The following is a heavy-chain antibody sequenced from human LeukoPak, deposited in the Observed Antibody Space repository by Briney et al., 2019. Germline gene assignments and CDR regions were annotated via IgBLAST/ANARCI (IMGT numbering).Heavy chain of an antibody. D-gene: IGHD3-9*01. Sequence: GGSLRLSCVASGFTFSSYAMSWVRQAPGKGLEWVSAISWNSGSIGYADSVKGRFTISRDNAKNSLYLQMNSLRAEDTALYYCAKGRPYYDILTGYSPVAGSIDYWGQGTLVTVSS. V-gene: IGHV3-9*01. J-gene: IGHJ4*02. CDR2: ISWNSGSI. CDR1: GFTFSSYA. CDR3: AKGRPYYDILTGYSPVAGSIDY.